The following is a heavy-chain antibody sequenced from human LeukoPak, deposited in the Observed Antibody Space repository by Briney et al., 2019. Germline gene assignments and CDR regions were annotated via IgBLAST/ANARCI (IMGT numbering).Heavy chain of an antibody. J-gene: IGHJ4*02. D-gene: IGHD3-22*01. Sequence: SGTLSLTCAVSTGSISGNDWWSWVRQPPRKGLEWIGEIYHSGSTNYNPSLKSRVTISIDKSKNQFSLRLSSVTAADTAVYYYARAPSFYDNSGYSFDYWGQGTRVTVSS. CDR3: ARAPSFYDNSGYSFDY. CDR1: TGSISGNDW. CDR2: IYHSGST. V-gene: IGHV4-4*02.